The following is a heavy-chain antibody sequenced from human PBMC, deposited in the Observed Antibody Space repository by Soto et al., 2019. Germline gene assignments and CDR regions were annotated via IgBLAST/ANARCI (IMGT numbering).Heavy chain of an antibody. J-gene: IGHJ3*02. CDR1: GYPVTAYY. Sequence: QLHLVQSGAVVKKPGASVTVSCSASGYPVTAYYMHWVRQAPGRGLEWMGGINPATGAAKYTQTSQGRATMTRDTSTSTVFMELSGLTSEDTAVFYWARGGGVGVAGSAAFDMWGQGTLVTVSS. CDR3: ARGGGVGVAGSAAFDM. V-gene: IGHV1-2*02. CDR2: INPATGAA. D-gene: IGHD3-3*01.